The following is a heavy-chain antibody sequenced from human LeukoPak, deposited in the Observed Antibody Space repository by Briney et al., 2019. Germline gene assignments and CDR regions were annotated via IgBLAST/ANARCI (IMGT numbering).Heavy chain of an antibody. CDR2: IYSSGSP. CDR1: GGSFSSYF. J-gene: IGHJ3*02. Sequence: PSETLSLTCTVSGGSFSSYFWSWIRQPPGKGLEWIGYIYSSGSPNHNPSHKPRASISANTSKNEYSLKLRSVTAADTAVYFCARVDTSLVPDAFDIWGRGSMVTVSS. CDR3: ARVDTSLVPDAFDI. D-gene: IGHD5-18*01. V-gene: IGHV4-59*01.